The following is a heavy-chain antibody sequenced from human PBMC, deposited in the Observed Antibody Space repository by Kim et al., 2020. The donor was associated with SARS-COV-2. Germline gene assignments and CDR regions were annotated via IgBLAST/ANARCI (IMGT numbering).Heavy chain of an antibody. CDR2: ISYDGSNK. J-gene: IGHJ6*02. Sequence: GGSLRLSCAASGFTFSSYGMHWVRQAPGKGLEWVAVISYDGSNKYYADSVKGRFTISRDNSKNTLYLQMNSLRAEDTAVYYCAKEGVRGYSGYDFGPGGMDVWGQGTTVTVSS. CDR3: AKEGVRGYSGYDFGPGGMDV. V-gene: IGHV3-30*18. CDR1: GFTFSSYG. D-gene: IGHD5-12*01.